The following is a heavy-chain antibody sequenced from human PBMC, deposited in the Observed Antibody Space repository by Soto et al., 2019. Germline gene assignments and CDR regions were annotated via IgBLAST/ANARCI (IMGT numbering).Heavy chain of an antibody. J-gene: IGHJ6*02. V-gene: IGHV1-69*06. CDR3: ARDNPRIEYYYYGMDV. CDR1: GGTFSSYA. CDR2: IIPIFGTA. Sequence: GASVKASCKASGGTFSSYAISWVRQAPGQGLEWMGGIIPIFGTANYAQKFQGRVTITADKSTSIAYMELSSLRSEDTAVYYCARDNPRIEYYYYGMDVWGQGTTVTVSS.